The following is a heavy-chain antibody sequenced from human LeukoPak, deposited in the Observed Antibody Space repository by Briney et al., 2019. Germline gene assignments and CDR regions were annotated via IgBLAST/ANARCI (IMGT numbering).Heavy chain of an antibody. CDR1: GDSVSSNSAA. CDR2: TYYRSKWYN. D-gene: IGHD3-22*01. V-gene: IGHV6-1*01. J-gene: IGHJ6*02. Sequence: SQTLSLTCAISGDSVSSNSAAWNWIRQSPSRGLEWLGRTYYRSKWYNDYAVSVKSRITINPDTSKNQFSLQLNSVTPEDTAVYYCARENTMIVVVRYYYGMDVWGQETTVTVSS. CDR3: ARENTMIVVVRYYYGMDV.